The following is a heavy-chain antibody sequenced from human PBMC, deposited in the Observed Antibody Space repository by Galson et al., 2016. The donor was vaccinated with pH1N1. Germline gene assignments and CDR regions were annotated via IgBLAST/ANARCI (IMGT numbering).Heavy chain of an antibody. Sequence: SLRLSCAVSGFTFTDFWMTWVRQPPGRGLEWVANIKQDGSDQNYVDSVKGRFTISRDNAKNSLYLQMDSLGAEDTAVYYCIREYWSLYHWGQGTLVTVST. V-gene: IGHV3-7*01. CDR2: IKQDGSDQ. CDR1: GFTFTDFW. CDR3: IREYWSLYH. D-gene: IGHD2-8*02. J-gene: IGHJ5*02.